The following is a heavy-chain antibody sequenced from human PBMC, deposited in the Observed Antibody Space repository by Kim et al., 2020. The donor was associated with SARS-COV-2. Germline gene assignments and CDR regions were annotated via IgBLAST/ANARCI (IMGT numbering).Heavy chain of an antibody. D-gene: IGHD3-10*01. CDR3: AATYYYGSGSYLPENWFDP. Sequence: ASVKVSCKVSGYTLTELSMHWVRQAPGKGLEWMGGFDPEDGETIYAQKFQGRVTMTEDTSTDTAYMELSSLRSEDTAVYYCAATYYYGSGSYLPENWFDPWGQGTLVTVSS. CDR2: FDPEDGET. CDR1: GYTLTELS. J-gene: IGHJ5*02. V-gene: IGHV1-24*01.